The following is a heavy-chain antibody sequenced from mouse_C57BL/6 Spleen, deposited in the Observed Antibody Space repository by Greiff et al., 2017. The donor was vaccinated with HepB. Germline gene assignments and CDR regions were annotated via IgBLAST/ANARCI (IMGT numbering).Heavy chain of an antibody. CDR1: GYSFTDYN. D-gene: IGHD1-1*01. Sequence: EVQLQQSGPELVKPGASVKISCKASGYSFTDYNMNWVKQSYGKSLEWIGVINPNYGTTSYNQKFKGKATLTVDQSSSTAYMQLNSLTSEDSAVYYCARPHYYGSSYNWYFDVWGTGTTVTVSS. J-gene: IGHJ1*03. CDR2: INPNYGTT. CDR3: ARPHYYGSSYNWYFDV. V-gene: IGHV1-39*01.